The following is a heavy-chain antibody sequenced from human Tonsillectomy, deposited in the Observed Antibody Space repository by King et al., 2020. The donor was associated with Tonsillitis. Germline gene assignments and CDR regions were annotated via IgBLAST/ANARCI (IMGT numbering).Heavy chain of an antibody. Sequence: QLVQSGGGVVQPGRSLRLSCAASGFTFSSYGMHWVRQAPGKGLEWVAVISYDGSNKYHADSVKGRFTISRDNSKNTLYLQMNSLRAEDTAVYYCAKDRQWLVDYWGQGTLVTVSS. D-gene: IGHD6-19*01. J-gene: IGHJ4*02. CDR1: GFTFSSYG. CDR3: AKDRQWLVDY. CDR2: ISYDGSNK. V-gene: IGHV3-30*18.